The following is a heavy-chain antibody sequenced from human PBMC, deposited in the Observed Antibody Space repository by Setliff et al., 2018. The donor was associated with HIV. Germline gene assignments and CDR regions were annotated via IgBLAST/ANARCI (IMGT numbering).Heavy chain of an antibody. CDR2: IYYNGST. CDR3: ARAQRITIFGVVYWYFDL. CDR1: GGSISSPY. D-gene: IGHD3-3*01. J-gene: IGHJ2*01. Sequence: SETLSLTCTVSGGSISSPYWSWIRQPPGKGLEWIGYIYYNGSTNYNPSLKSRVTISVDTSKKQFSLRLSSVTAADTAVYCCARAQRITIFGVVYWYFDLWGRGTLVTVSS. V-gene: IGHV4-59*11.